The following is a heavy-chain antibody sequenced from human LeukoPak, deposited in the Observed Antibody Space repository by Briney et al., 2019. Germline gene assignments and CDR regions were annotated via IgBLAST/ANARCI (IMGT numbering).Heavy chain of an antibody. CDR3: AKDRVVGATTNTFDY. J-gene: IGHJ4*02. CDR1: GFTFSSCG. D-gene: IGHD1-26*01. V-gene: IGHV3-33*06. Sequence: PGGSLRLSCAASGFTFSSCGMHWVRQAPGKGLEWVAVIWYDGSNKYYADSVKGRFTISRDNSKNTLYLQMNSLRAEDTAVYYCAKDRVVGATTNTFDYWGQGTLVTVSS. CDR2: IWYDGSNK.